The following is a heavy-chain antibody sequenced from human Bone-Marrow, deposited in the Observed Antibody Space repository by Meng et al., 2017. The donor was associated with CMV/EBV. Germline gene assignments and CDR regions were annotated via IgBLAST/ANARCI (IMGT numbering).Heavy chain of an antibody. V-gene: IGHV4-31*02. D-gene: IGHD2-2*02. CDR1: GYY. CDR2: IYYSGST. CDR3: AREGSRYCSSTSCYRQYNWFDP. Sequence: GYYWSWIRQHQGKGLEWIGYIYYSGSTYYNPSLKSRVTISVDTSKNQFSLKLSSVTAADTAVYYCAREGSRYCSSTSCYRQYNWFDPWGQGTLVTVSS. J-gene: IGHJ5*02.